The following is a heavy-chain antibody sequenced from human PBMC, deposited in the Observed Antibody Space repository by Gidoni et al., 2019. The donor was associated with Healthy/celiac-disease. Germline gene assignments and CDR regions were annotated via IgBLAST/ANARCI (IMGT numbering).Heavy chain of an antibody. Sequence: QVQLVQSGAEVKKPGSSVKVSCKASGGTFSSYAISWVRQAPGQGLEWMGGIIPIFGTANYAQKFQGRVTITADESTSTAYMELSSLRSEDTAVYYCARVSWSGRAAAATFYYGMDVWGQGTTVTVSS. D-gene: IGHD6-13*01. V-gene: IGHV1-69*01. CDR2: IIPIFGTA. J-gene: IGHJ6*02. CDR1: GGTFSSYA. CDR3: ARVSWSGRAAAATFYYGMDV.